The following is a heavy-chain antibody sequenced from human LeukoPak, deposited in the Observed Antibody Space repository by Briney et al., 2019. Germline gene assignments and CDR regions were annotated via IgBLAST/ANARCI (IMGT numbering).Heavy chain of an antibody. J-gene: IGHJ4*02. CDR3: AREANYYGSGSYFEGTFDY. V-gene: IGHV4-59*01. Sequence: SETLSLTCTVSDGSITNYYWSWIRQPPGKGLEWIGSIYHSGSTNYNPSLKSRVTISVDTSKNEFSLKLTSVTAADTAVYYCAREANYYGSGSYFEGTFDYWGQGSLVTVSS. D-gene: IGHD3-10*01. CDR2: IYHSGST. CDR1: DGSITNYY.